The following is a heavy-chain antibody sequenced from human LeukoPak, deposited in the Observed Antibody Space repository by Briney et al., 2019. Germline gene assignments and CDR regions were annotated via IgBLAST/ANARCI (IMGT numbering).Heavy chain of an antibody. V-gene: IGHV3-74*01. CDR2: IKSDGSST. CDR3: AGDSDYGGYSRFEY. J-gene: IGHJ4*02. CDR1: GFTFSSYW. Sequence: GGSLRLSCAASGFTFSSYWMHWVRQAPGKGLVWVSRIKSDGSSTSYAGSVKGRFTISRDNAKNTLYLQMNSLRGEDTAVYYCAGDSDYGGYSRFEYWGRGTLVSVSS. D-gene: IGHD4-23*01.